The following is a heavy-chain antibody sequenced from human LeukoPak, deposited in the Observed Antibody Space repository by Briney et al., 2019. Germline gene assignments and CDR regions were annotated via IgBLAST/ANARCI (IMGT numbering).Heavy chain of an antibody. D-gene: IGHD6-19*01. CDR3: VRRSSSGWYDY. J-gene: IGHJ4*02. Sequence: GGSLRLSCSASGFTFSSSSMHWVRQAPGKGLEYVSAINDNGGSTFYGDSVKGRFIISRDNSKNTLYLQLSSLRSEDTAMYYCVRRSSSGWYDYWGREPWSPSPQ. CDR2: INDNGGST. CDR1: GFTFSSSS. V-gene: IGHV3-64D*09.